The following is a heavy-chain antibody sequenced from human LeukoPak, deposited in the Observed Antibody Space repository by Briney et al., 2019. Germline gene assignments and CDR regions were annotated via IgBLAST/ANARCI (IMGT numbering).Heavy chain of an antibody. CDR3: ARDPNTTPPWYYYYRMDV. D-gene: IGHD1-1*01. V-gene: IGHV3-21*01. CDR1: GFTFSSYS. J-gene: IGHJ6*02. Sequence: KPGGALRLSCAASGFTFSSYSMNWVRQAPGKGLEWVSSIISSSSYIYYADSVKGRFTISRDNAKNSLYLQMNSLRAEDTAVYYCARDPNTTPPWYYYYRMDVWGQGTTVTVSS. CDR2: IISSSSYI.